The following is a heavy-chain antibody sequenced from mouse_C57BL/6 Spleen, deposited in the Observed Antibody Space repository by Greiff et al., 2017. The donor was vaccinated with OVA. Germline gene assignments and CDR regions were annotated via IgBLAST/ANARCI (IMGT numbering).Heavy chain of an antibody. CDR2: IDPSDSYT. D-gene: IGHD1-1*01. CDR3: AKSTVVAGRDYAMDY. Sequence: QVQLQQSGAELVMPGASVKLSCKASGYTFTSYWMHWVKQRPGQGLEWIGEIDPSDSYTNYNQKFKGKSTLTVDKSSSTAYMQLSSLTSEDSAVYYCAKSTVVAGRDYAMDYWGQGTSVTVSS. CDR1: GYTFTSYW. J-gene: IGHJ4*01. V-gene: IGHV1-69*01.